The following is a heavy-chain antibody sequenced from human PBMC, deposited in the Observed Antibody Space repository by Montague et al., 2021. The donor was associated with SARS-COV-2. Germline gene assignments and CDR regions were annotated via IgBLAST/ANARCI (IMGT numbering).Heavy chain of an antibody. CDR1: GFTFGSYG. V-gene: IGHV3-30*19. CDR2: ISHHGADK. J-gene: IGHJ4*02. Sequence: PLRLSCAASGFTFGSYGMHWVRQAPGKGLEWVTVISHHGADKYYADSVKGRFITSRDNSKNMVYLQMDSLRAEDTAVYYCARAQYYHGTARPSEVDYWGQGPLVTVSS. CDR3: ARAQYYHGTARPSEVDY. D-gene: IGHD3-10*01.